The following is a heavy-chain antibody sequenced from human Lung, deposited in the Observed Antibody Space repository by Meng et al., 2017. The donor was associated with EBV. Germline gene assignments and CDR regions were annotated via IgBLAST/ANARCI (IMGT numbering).Heavy chain of an antibody. Sequence: QVQLQQSGPGLVKPSQTLSPTCAISGDSVSSNSVTWNWIRQSPSRGLEWLGRTYYRSKWYNEYALSVKSRINFNSDTSRNQFSLQLNSVTPEDTAVYYCTRDFEDWDQGTLVTVYS. CDR3: TRDFED. V-gene: IGHV6-1*01. J-gene: IGHJ4*02. CDR1: GDSVSSNSVT. CDR2: TYYRSKWYN.